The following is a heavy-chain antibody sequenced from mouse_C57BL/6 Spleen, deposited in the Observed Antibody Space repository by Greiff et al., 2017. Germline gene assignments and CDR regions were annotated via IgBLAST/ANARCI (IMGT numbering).Heavy chain of an antibody. CDR3: TRADGSYWYFDV. CDR1: GFNIKDDY. V-gene: IGHV14-4*01. D-gene: IGHD1-1*01. Sequence: VQLKESGAELVRPGASVKLSCTASGFNIKDDYMHWVKQRPEQGLEWIGWIDPENGDTEYASKFQGKATITADTSSNTAYLQLSSLTSEDTAVYYCTRADGSYWYFDVWGTGTTVTVSS. J-gene: IGHJ1*03. CDR2: IDPENGDT.